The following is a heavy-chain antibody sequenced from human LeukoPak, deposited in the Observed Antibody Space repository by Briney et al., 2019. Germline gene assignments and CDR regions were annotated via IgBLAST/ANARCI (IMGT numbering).Heavy chain of an antibody. Sequence: GGSLRLSCAVSGITLSNYGMTWVRQAPGKGLEWVAGISDTGGRTNYADSVKGRFTISRDDPKNTPYLQMNSLRAEDTAVYFCAKRGVVIRVILVGFHKEAYYFDSWGQGALVTVSS. D-gene: IGHD3-22*01. CDR2: ISDTGGRT. J-gene: IGHJ4*02. CDR1: GITLSNYG. CDR3: AKRGVVIRVILVGFHKEAYYFDS. V-gene: IGHV3-23*01.